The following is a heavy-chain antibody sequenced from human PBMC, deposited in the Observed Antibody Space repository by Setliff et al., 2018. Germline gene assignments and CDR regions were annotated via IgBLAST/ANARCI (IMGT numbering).Heavy chain of an antibody. J-gene: IGHJ4*02. D-gene: IGHD3-10*01. Sequence: SVKVSCKASGGTFRTDGFNWVRQAPGQGLEWMGRIIPVFGTAKYVQKFQGRVTISADESARTAYMEMSSLRFEDTALYYCAKGSVEGGSGSYMGDADYWGQGTLVTVS. CDR3: AKGSVEGGSGSYMGDADY. CDR2: IIPVFGTA. V-gene: IGHV1-69*13. CDR1: GGTFRTDG.